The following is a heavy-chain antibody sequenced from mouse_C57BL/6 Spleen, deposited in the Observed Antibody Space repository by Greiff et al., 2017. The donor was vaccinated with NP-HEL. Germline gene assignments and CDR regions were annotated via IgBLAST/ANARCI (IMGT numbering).Heavy chain of an antibody. CDR1: GFTFSDYY. CDR3: ARHEGNYEYFDV. D-gene: IGHD2-1*01. Sequence: EVQLVESGGGLVQPGGSLKLSCAASGFTFSDYYMYWVRQTPEKRLEWVAYISNGGGSTYYPDTVKGRFTISRDNAKNTLYLQMSRLKSEDTAMYYCARHEGNYEYFDVWGTGTTVTVSS. CDR2: ISNGGGST. V-gene: IGHV5-12*01. J-gene: IGHJ1*03.